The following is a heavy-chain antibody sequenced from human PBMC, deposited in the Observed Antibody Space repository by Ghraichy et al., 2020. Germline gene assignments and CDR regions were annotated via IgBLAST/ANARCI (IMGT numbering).Heavy chain of an antibody. J-gene: IGHJ4*02. V-gene: IGHV3-7*01. Sequence: ETLSLTCVASGFTFSSNWMSWVRQVPGKGLEWVANIKHDGSEKNYVDSVKGRFTISRDNAKNSLFLRMNSLRAEDTAVYYCAREGNWGQGTLVTVSS. CDR2: IKHDGSEK. CDR1: GFTFSSNW. CDR3: AREGN.